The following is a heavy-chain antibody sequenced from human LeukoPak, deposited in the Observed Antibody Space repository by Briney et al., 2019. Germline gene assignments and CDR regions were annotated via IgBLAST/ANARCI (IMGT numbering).Heavy chain of an antibody. Sequence: QTGGSLRLSCAASGFTFSSYGMHWVRQAPGKGLEWVAVIWYDGSNKYYADSVKGRFTISRDNSKNTLYLQMNSLRAEDTAAYYCARDHGHLDPWGQGTLVTVSS. V-gene: IGHV3-33*01. CDR1: GFTFSSYG. CDR2: IWYDGSNK. J-gene: IGHJ5*02. CDR3: ARDHGHLDP. D-gene: IGHD5-24*01.